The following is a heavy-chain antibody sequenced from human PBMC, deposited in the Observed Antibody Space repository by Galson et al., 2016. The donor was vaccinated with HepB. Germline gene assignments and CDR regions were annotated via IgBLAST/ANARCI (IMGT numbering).Heavy chain of an antibody. J-gene: IGHJ5*02. D-gene: IGHD5-12*01. V-gene: IGHV3-21*01. CDR3: ARGGYSGYDWVRNWFDP. CDR1: GFTFSSYS. CDR2: ISSSSSYI. Sequence: LRLSCAAPGFTFSSYSMHWVRQAPGKGLEWVSFISSSSSYIYYADSVKGRFTISRDNAKNSLYLQMNSLRAEDTAVYYCARGGYSGYDWVRNWFDPWGQGTLVTVSS.